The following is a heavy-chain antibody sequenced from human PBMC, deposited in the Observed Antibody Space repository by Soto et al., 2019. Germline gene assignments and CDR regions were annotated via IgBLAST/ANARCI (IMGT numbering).Heavy chain of an antibody. CDR2: IYQSGVT. Sequence: SETLSLTCNMSGDSYSISTYSWSWIRQPPGKALQWIGFIYQSGVTSYNPSLASRVSISLDRSNDQCSLKLKSVTAADTAVYFCAGMPYTSGLRFDPWGPGTLVTVSS. D-gene: IGHD6-19*01. CDR3: AGMPYTSGLRFDP. J-gene: IGHJ5*02. V-gene: IGHV4-30-2*01. CDR1: GDSYSISTYS.